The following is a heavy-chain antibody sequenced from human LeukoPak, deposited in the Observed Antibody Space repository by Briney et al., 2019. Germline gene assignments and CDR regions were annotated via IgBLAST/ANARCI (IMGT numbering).Heavy chain of an antibody. CDR2: ISHSGDT. CDR1: GFSITSGDY. D-gene: IGHD1-1*01. CDR3: ARVGPLAVGTGKGVYSFDY. Sequence: PSETLSLTCDVSGFSITSGDYWGWIRQSPGRGLEWIGSISHSGDTYYIPSLRSRVTMSLDTSRNQFSLDLRSVSAADTAVYFCARVGPLAVGTGKGVYSFDYWGQGTLVTVSS. V-gene: IGHV4-38-2*01. J-gene: IGHJ4*02.